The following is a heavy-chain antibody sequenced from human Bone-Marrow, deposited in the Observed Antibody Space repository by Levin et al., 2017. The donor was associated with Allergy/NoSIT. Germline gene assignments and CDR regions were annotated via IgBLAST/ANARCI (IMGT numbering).Heavy chain of an antibody. Sequence: GESLKISCAASGFTFNEYAFHWVRQAPGKGLEWVAVISNHGANTYYADSVKGRFIISRDNSKSGLYLLMNSLRVEDTAVYHCVRDGYSWHRDFWSGYLDVWGRGTTVIVSS. CDR2: ISNHGANT. CDR1: GFTFNEYA. D-gene: IGHD3-3*01. CDR3: VRDGYSWHRDFWSGYLDV. V-gene: IGHV3-30*14. J-gene: IGHJ6*02.